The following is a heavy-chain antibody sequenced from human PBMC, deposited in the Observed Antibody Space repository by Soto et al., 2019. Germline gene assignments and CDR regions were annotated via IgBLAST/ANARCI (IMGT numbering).Heavy chain of an antibody. J-gene: IGHJ3*02. CDR2: IGIGSSTK. V-gene: IGHV3-48*01. CDR3: AREMYYYDSSGAFDI. Sequence: GGSLRLSCAASGFTFRNYGMNWVRQAPGKGLEWVSYIGIGSSTKYYADSVKGRFTISRENAKNSLYLQMNSLRAGDTAVYYCAREMYYYDSSGAFDIWGQGTMVTVSS. D-gene: IGHD3-22*01. CDR1: GFTFRNYG.